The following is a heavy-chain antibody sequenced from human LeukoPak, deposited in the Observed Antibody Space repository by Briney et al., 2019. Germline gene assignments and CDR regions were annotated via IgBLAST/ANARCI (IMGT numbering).Heavy chain of an antibody. J-gene: IGHJ6*02. CDR1: GGTFSSYA. Sequence: ASVKVSCKASGGTFSSYAISWVRQAPGQGLEWMGRIIPILGTANYAQKFQGRVTITADKSTSTAYMELSSLRSEDTAVYYCARLIGELGDYYYGMDVWGQGTTVTVSS. V-gene: IGHV1-69*04. CDR2: IIPILGTA. D-gene: IGHD3-10*01. CDR3: ARLIGELGDYYYGMDV.